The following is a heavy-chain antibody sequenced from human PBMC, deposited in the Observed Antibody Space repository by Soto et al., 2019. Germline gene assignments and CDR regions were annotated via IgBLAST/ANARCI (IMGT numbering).Heavy chain of an antibody. CDR3: AKDLIWNQADH. CDR1: GFTFSGYA. J-gene: IGHJ4*02. Sequence: TGGSLRLSCAASGFTFSGYAMSWVRQAPGKGLEWVSYISSSSSYTNYADSVKGRFTISRDNAKNTLSLQMNSLRAEDTAVYYCAKDLIWNQADHWGQGVLVTVSS. CDR2: ISSSSSYT. D-gene: IGHD1-1*01. V-gene: IGHV3-11*06.